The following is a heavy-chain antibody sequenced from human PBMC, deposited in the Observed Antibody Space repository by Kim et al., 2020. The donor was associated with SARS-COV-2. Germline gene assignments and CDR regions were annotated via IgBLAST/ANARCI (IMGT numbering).Heavy chain of an antibody. V-gene: IGHV3-7*03. D-gene: IGHD6-19*01. CDR3: ARAVAANWVDP. CDR1: GFTFSAYW. J-gene: IGHJ5*02. Sequence: GGSLRLSCAASGFTFSAYWMSWVRQAPGKRLEWVAYMKEDGSETSYGDSVKGRFTISRDNAKNSLYLQMSSLRPDDTALYYCARAVAANWVDPWGQGTLVTVSS. CDR2: MKEDGSET.